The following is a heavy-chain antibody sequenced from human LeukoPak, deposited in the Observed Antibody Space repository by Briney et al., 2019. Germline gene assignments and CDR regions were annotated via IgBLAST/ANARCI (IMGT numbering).Heavy chain of an antibody. J-gene: IGHJ4*02. V-gene: IGHV3-11*04. CDR2: ISDNGRTK. Sequence: GGSLRLSCAASGLTFSDYHMSWIRQAPGKGLEWVSHISDNGRTKYYANSVQGRFTVSRDNAKNSLYLQMNSLRAEDTAVYYCARQDYHFDYWGQGTLVTVSS. D-gene: IGHD4-11*01. CDR3: ARQDYHFDY. CDR1: GLTFSDYH.